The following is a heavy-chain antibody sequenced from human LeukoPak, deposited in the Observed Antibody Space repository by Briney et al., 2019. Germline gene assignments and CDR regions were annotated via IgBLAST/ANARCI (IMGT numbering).Heavy chain of an antibody. Sequence: GRSLRLSCAASGFTFDDYAMHWVRQAPGKGLEWVSGISWNSGHIDYADSVKGRFTISRDNAKNSLYLQMNSLTPEDTALYYCAKEELRYFDCRGQGTLVTVSS. CDR2: ISWNSGHI. J-gene: IGHJ4*02. CDR3: AKEELRYFDC. V-gene: IGHV3-9*01. D-gene: IGHD3-9*01. CDR1: GFTFDDYA.